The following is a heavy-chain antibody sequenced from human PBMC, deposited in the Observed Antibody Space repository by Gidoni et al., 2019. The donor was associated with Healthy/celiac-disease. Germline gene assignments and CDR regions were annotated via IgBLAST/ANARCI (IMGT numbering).Heavy chain of an antibody. D-gene: IGHD2-2*01. CDR3: ARDRGDCSSTSCSHGMDV. V-gene: IGHV4-61*02. CDR2: IYTSGST. Sequence: QVPLQESGPGLAKPSQTLSLTCTVSGGSITSGSYYWSWIRQPAGKGLEWIGRIYTSGSTNYNPSLKSRVTMSADTSKTQFSLKLSSVTAADTAVYYCARDRGDCSSTSCSHGMDVWGQGTTVTVSS. CDR1: GGSITSGSYY. J-gene: IGHJ6*02.